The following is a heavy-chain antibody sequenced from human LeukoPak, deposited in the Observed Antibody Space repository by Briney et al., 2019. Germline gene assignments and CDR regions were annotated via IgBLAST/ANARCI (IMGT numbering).Heavy chain of an antibody. V-gene: IGHV5-51*01. J-gene: IGHJ4*02. Sequence: GESLKISCKGSGYIFTYYWIGWVRQMPGKGLEYMGTIYTGDSDTRYSPSFQGQVTISADKSINTAYLQWSSLKASDSAMYYCARQRDYYGSGSSSDYWGQGTLVTVSS. CDR1: GYIFTYYW. D-gene: IGHD3-10*01. CDR3: ARQRDYYGSGSSSDY. CDR2: IYTGDSDT.